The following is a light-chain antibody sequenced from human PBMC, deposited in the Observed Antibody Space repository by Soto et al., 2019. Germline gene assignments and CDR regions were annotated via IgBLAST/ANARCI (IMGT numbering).Light chain of an antibody. J-gene: IGKJ1*01. Sequence: EIVMTRSPGTLSVSPGEIATLSCMASQSVSSDLAWYQQKAGQAPRLLIYGASTRATGIPARFSGSGSGTEFTLTISSLQSEDFAVYYCQQYNKWPPWTFGQGTKVDIK. CDR1: QSVSSD. CDR3: QQYNKWPPWT. V-gene: IGKV3-15*01. CDR2: GAS.